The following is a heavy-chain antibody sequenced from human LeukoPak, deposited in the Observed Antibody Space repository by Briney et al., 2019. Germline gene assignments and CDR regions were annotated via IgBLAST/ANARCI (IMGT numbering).Heavy chain of an antibody. CDR1: GYRFTSYW. CDR2: IDPSDSYN. Sequence: GGALRISFKGSGYRFTSYWISRGRQMPGKGLEWMGRIDPSDSYNNYSPSFQGHVTISADKSISTAYLQWSSLKASDTAMYYCARRGDYYGMDVWGQGTTVTVSS. CDR3: ARRGDYYGMDV. J-gene: IGHJ6*02. V-gene: IGHV5-10-1*01. D-gene: IGHD3-10*01.